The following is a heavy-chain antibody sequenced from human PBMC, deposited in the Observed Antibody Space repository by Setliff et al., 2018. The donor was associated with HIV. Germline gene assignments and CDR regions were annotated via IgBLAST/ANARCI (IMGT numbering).Heavy chain of an antibody. CDR1: GFSLSTSGVG. CDR3: AHSQGITIFGVVMDQVWFDP. V-gene: IGHV2-5*02. Sequence: KSGPTLVNPTQTLTLTCTFSGFSLSTSGVGVGWIRQPPGKALEWLALIYWDDDKRYSPPLKSRLTITKDTSKNQVVLTMTNMDPVDTATYYCAHSQGITIFGVVMDQVWFDPWGQGTLVTAPQ. J-gene: IGHJ5*02. D-gene: IGHD3-3*01. CDR2: IYWDDDK.